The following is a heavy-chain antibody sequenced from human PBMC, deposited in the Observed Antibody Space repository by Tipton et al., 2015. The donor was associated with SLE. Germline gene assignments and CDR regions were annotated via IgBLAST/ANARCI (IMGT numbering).Heavy chain of an antibody. V-gene: IGHV4-59*12. CDR3: VRDSVGITRGDAFDI. Sequence: TLSLTCTVSGDSITSDYWTWIRQPPGKGLEWIANIFYSGTTDYNPSLRGRVTMSLDTSKNHFSLNLRSVTAADTALYFCVRDSVGITRGDAFDIWGQGTMVTVSS. CDR1: GDSITSDY. D-gene: IGHD1-26*01. J-gene: IGHJ3*02. CDR2: IFYSGTT.